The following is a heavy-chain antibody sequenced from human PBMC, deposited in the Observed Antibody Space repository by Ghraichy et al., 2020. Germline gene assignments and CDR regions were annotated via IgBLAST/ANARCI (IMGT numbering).Heavy chain of an antibody. V-gene: IGHV4-34*01. Sequence: SETLSLTCAVYGGSFSGDYCSWIRQHPGKGLEWIGEINHRGSTNYNPSLKSRVTMSVDTSKNQFSLKLSAVTAADTAVYYWARGSIAAAHYWGQGTLVTVSS. CDR2: INHRGST. CDR1: GGSFSGDY. J-gene: IGHJ4*02. CDR3: ARGSIAAAHY. D-gene: IGHD6-13*01.